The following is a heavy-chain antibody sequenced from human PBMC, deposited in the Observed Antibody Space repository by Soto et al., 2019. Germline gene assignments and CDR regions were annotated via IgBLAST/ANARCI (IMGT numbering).Heavy chain of an antibody. Sequence: QVQLVESGGGVVQPGRSLRLSCAASGFTFSSYGMHWVRQAPGKGLEWVAVTSYDGSNKYYADSVKGRFTISRDNSKNTLYLQMNSLRAEDTAVYYCAKDRGYCSGGSCYPFDPWGQGTLVTVSS. CDR1: GFTFSSYG. V-gene: IGHV3-30*18. J-gene: IGHJ5*02. D-gene: IGHD2-15*01. CDR2: TSYDGSNK. CDR3: AKDRGYCSGGSCYPFDP.